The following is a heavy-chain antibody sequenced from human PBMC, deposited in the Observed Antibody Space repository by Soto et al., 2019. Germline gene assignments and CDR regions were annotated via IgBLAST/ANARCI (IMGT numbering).Heavy chain of an antibody. Sequence: VSLRLSCAASGFTFSDYAMSWVRQAPGKGLEWVSVINSDGATYYADSVQGRFSISRDNSKSTLCLQMNSLSVEDTAIYYCASRPRGSVAGTLDSWGQGSLVTVSS. V-gene: IGHV3-23*01. CDR1: GFTFSDYA. J-gene: IGHJ5*01. CDR2: INSDGAT. D-gene: IGHD6-19*01. CDR3: ASRPRGSVAGTLDS.